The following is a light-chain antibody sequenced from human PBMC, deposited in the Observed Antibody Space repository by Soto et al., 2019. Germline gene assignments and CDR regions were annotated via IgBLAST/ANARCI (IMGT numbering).Light chain of an antibody. CDR1: SSDVGGYNY. J-gene: IGLJ1*01. V-gene: IGLV2-11*01. CDR2: DVS. Sequence: QSVLTQPRSVSGSPGQSVTISCTGTSSDVGGYNYVSWYQQHPGKAPKLVIYDVSKRPSGVPDRFSGSKSGNTASLTISGLQAEDEADYYCCSYAGSYTFHVFGTGTKVTVL. CDR3: CSYAGSYTFHV.